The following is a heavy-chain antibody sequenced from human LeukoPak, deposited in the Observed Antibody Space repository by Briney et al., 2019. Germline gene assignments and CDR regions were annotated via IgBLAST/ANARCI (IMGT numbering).Heavy chain of an antibody. CDR1: GFTFSAYS. Sequence: GGSLRLSCVASGFTFSAYSMTWVRQAPGKGLEWVANINGGGGVKNYVDSVKGRFSISRDNAKSSLYLQMNSLRAEDTAMYYCARGRYSGTTYYFDYWGQGTLVTVSS. D-gene: IGHD5-12*01. CDR3: ARGRYSGTTYYFDY. J-gene: IGHJ4*02. CDR2: INGGGGVK. V-gene: IGHV3-7*03.